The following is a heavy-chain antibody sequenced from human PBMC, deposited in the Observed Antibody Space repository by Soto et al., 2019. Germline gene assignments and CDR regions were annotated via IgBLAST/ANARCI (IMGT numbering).Heavy chain of an antibody. CDR3: ATMGYCSGGSCYNNWFDP. J-gene: IGHJ5*02. Sequence: GASVKVSCKVSGYTLTELSMHWVRQAPGKGLEWMGGFDPEDGETIYAQKFQGRVTMTEDTSTDTAYMELSSLRSEDTAVYYCATMGYCSGGSCYNNWFDPRGQVTLVTVSS. V-gene: IGHV1-24*01. CDR1: GYTLTELS. CDR2: FDPEDGET. D-gene: IGHD2-15*01.